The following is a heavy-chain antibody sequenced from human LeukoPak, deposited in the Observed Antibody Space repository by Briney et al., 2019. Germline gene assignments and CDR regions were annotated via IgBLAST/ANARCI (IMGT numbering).Heavy chain of an antibody. D-gene: IGHD3-22*01. J-gene: IGHJ3*01. CDR2: VNADNSNT. Sequence: ASVKVSCKASGFPFTSYAIHWVRQAPGQRLEWMGWVNADNSNTKYSQEFQGRVTITRDTSASTAYMDLNSLRSEDMAVYYCAVGDYYYDTRFDYWGQGTMVTVSS. V-gene: IGHV1-3*03. CDR1: GFPFTSYA. CDR3: AVGDYYYDTRFDY.